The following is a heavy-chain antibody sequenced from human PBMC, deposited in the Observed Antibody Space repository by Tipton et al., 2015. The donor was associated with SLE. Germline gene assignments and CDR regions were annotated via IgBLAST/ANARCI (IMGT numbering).Heavy chain of an antibody. CDR1: GGSISSYY. CDR3: ARYARGYSGYEGFDY. D-gene: IGHD5-12*01. Sequence: TLSLTCTVSGGSISSYYWSWIRQPPGKGLEWIGYIYYSGSTNYNPSLKSRVTISVDTSKNQFSLKLSSVTAADTAVYYCARYARGYSGYEGFDYWGQGTLVTVSS. V-gene: IGHV4-59*01. J-gene: IGHJ4*02. CDR2: IYYSGST.